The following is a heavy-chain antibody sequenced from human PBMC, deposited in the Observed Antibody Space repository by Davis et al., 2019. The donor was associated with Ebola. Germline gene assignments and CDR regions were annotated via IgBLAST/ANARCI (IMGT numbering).Heavy chain of an antibody. J-gene: IGHJ5*02. CDR3: AGSRITYYYDSSGYGSKSGWFDP. D-gene: IGHD3-22*01. Sequence: SETLSLTCTVSGGSVSSGSYYWSWIRQPPGKGLEWIGYIYYSGSTNYNPSLKSRVTISVDTSKNQFSLKLSSVTAADTAVYYCAGSRITYYYDSSGYGSKSGWFDPWGQGTLVTVSS. CDR1: GGSVSSGSYY. V-gene: IGHV4-61*01. CDR2: IYYSGST.